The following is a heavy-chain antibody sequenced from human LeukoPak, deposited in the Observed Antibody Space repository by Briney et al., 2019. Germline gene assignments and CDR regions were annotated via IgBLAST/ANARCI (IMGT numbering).Heavy chain of an antibody. CDR2: SRDKGNRYTT. CDR3: TRLGIAPRDFDY. CDR1: GFTFSDHY. D-gene: IGHD6-6*01. Sequence: GGSLRPPCAASGFTFSDHYIDWVRQAPGKGLEWVGRSRDKGNRYTTAYAASVRGRFTISRDDSKNSLYLQMNSLKIEDTAVYYCTRLGIAPRDFDYWGQGTLVTVSS. V-gene: IGHV3-72*01. J-gene: IGHJ4*02.